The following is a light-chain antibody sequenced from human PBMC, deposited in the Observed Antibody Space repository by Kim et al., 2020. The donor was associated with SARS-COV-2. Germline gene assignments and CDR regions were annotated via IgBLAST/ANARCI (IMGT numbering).Light chain of an antibody. CDR2: DTS. Sequence: TLSLSPRDRATRSCRASQNVSSYFAWYQQKPGQAPRLLIDDTSKRATGTPARFSGSGSGTDFTLTISSLESEDSAIYYCQQRTNWLFGQGTKLEI. CDR3: QQRTNWL. J-gene: IGKJ2*01. V-gene: IGKV3-11*01. CDR1: QNVSSY.